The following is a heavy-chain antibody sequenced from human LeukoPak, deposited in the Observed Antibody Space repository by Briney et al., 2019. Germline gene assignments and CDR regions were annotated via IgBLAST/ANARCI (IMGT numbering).Heavy chain of an antibody. CDR2: IIPIFGTA. Sequence: SVKVSCKASGGTSSSYAISGVRQAPGQGLEWMGGIIPIFGTANYAQKFQGRVTITADESTSTAYMELSSLRSEDTAVYYCARDDPNYGSGSYYTFDYWGQGTLVTVSS. J-gene: IGHJ4*02. CDR1: GGTSSSYA. D-gene: IGHD3-10*01. V-gene: IGHV1-69*13. CDR3: ARDDPNYGSGSYYTFDY.